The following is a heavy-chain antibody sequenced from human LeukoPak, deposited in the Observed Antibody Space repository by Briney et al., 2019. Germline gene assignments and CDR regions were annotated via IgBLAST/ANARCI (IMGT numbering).Heavy chain of an antibody. CDR3: ASILMVYFNWFDP. Sequence: SETLSLTCAVYGGSFSGYYWSWIRQPPGKGLEWIGEINHSGSTNYNPSLKSRVTISVDTSKNQFSLKLSSVTAADTAVYYCASILMVYFNWFDPWGQGTLVTVSS. J-gene: IGHJ5*02. CDR2: INHSGST. V-gene: IGHV4-34*01. CDR1: GGSFSGYY. D-gene: IGHD2-8*01.